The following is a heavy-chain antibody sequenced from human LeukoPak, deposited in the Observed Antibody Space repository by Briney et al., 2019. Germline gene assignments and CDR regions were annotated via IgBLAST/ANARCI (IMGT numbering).Heavy chain of an antibody. V-gene: IGHV3-11*01. Sequence: GGSLRLSCAASGFTFSNYFISWIRQAPGKGLEWVAYVSSSGYYADSVKGRFSVSRDNAKKTVFLQTDSLRVEDTAVYFCARETRNSTSISVSPGRWFDPWGPGTLVTVSS. CDR3: ARETRNSTSISVSPGRWFDP. D-gene: IGHD2/OR15-2a*01. CDR1: GFTFSNYF. J-gene: IGHJ5*02. CDR2: VSSSG.